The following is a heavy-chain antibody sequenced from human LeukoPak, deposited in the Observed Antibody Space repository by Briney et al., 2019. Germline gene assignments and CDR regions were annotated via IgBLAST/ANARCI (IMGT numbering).Heavy chain of an antibody. J-gene: IGHJ4*02. V-gene: IGHV4-59*01. D-gene: IGHD2-15*01. CDR1: GGSISSYY. Sequence: PSETLSLTCTVSGGSISSYYWSWIRQPPGKGLEWIGYIYYSGSTNYNPSLKSRVTISVDTSKNQFSLKLSSVTAADTAVYYCARYSSGFSFGYWGQGTLVTVSS. CDR2: IYYSGST. CDR3: ARYSSGFSFGY.